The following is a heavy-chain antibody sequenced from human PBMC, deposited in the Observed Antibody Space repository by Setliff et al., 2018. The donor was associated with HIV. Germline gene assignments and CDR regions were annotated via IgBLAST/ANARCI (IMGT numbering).Heavy chain of an antibody. J-gene: IGHJ4*01. Sequence: SETLSLTCTVSGGSISSYYWSWIRQPAGKRLEFIGRISAAGTINYNPSLRSRVTLSVDTSENQFSLTVNSVTAADTAMYSCARDEGRATGSWWDQSASWYLDYWGHGILVTVS. CDR3: ARDEGRATGSWWDQSASWYLDY. D-gene: IGHD6-13*01. CDR2: ISAAGTI. V-gene: IGHV4-4*07. CDR1: GGSISSYY.